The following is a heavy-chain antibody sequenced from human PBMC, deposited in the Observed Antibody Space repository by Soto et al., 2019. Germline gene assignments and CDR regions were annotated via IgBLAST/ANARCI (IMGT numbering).Heavy chain of an antibody. CDR3: ARHKRIKIFGVVTGMDV. J-gene: IGHJ6*02. CDR1: GYSFTSYW. Sequence: PGESRKISCKGSGYSFTSYWIGWVRQMPGKGLEWMGIIYPGDSDTRYSPSFQGQVTISADKSISTAYLQWSSLKASDTAMYYCARHKRIKIFGVVTGMDVWGQGTRVTVSS. V-gene: IGHV5-51*01. CDR2: IYPGDSDT. D-gene: IGHD3-3*01.